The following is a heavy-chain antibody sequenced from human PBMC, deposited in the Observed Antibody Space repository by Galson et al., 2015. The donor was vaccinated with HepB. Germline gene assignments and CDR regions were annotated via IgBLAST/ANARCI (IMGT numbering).Heavy chain of an antibody. CDR2: INGKSDTI. Sequence: SLRLSCAASGFTFSSYAVSWVRQAPGKGLEWVAYINGKSDTIHYADSVKGRFTISRDNDKKSLYLQMNSLRDEDTAVYYCARDLLLDYWGQGTLVTVSS. V-gene: IGHV3-48*02. J-gene: IGHJ4*02. CDR1: GFTFSSYA. CDR3: ARDLLLDY.